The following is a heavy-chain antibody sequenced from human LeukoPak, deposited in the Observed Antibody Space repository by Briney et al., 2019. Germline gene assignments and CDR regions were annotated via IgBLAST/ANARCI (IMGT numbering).Heavy chain of an antibody. CDR1: GGSISSSSYY. D-gene: IGHD2-21*01. J-gene: IGHJ4*02. V-gene: IGHV4-39*07. Sequence: PSETLSLTCTVSGGSISSSSYYWGWIRQPPGKGLEWIGSIYYSGSTYYNPSLKSRVTISVDTSKNQFSLKLSSVTAADTAVYYCARGRNVEDYWGQGTLVTVSS. CDR2: IYYSGST. CDR3: ARGRNVEDY.